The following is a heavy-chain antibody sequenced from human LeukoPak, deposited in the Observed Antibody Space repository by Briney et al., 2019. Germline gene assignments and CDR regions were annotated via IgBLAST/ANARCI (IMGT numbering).Heavy chain of an antibody. Sequence: ASVKDSCKASGYTFTGYYMHRVRQAPGQGLEWMGWINPNSGGTNYAQKFQGWVTMTRDTSISTAYMELSRLRSDDTAVYYCARGRNYDILTGYYDPWGQGTLVTVSS. CDR3: ARGRNYDILTGYYDP. D-gene: IGHD3-9*01. CDR2: INPNSGGT. J-gene: IGHJ5*02. V-gene: IGHV1-2*04. CDR1: GYTFTGYY.